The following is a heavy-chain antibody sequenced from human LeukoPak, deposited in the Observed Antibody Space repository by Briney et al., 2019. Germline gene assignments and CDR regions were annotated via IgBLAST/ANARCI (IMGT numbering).Heavy chain of an antibody. V-gene: IGHV1-18*01. D-gene: IGHD2-2*01. Sequence: ASVKVSCKASGYSFTKYGISWVRQAPGQGLEWMGWISAYNGNTNYAQKLQGRVTMTTDTSTSTAYMELRSLRSDDTAVYYCARVVVVPAAMVYWGQGTLVTVSS. CDR1: GYSFTKYG. CDR2: ISAYNGNT. J-gene: IGHJ4*02. CDR3: ARVVVVPAAMVY.